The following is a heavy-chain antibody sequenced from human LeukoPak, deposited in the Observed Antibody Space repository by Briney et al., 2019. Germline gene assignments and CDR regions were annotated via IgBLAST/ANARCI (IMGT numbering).Heavy chain of an antibody. V-gene: IGHV3-21*01. J-gene: IGHJ6*02. CDR2: ISSSSSYI. CDR1: GFTFSSYS. Sequence: PGGSLRLSCAASGFTFSSYSMNWVRQAPGKGLEWVSSISSSSSYIYYADSVKGRFTISRDNAKNSLYLQMNSLRAEDTAVYYRARDQDIVVVALGMDVWGQGTTVTVSS. D-gene: IGHD2-15*01. CDR3: ARDQDIVVVALGMDV.